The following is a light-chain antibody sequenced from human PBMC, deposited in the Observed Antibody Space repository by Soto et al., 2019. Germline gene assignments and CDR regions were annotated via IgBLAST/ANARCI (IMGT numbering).Light chain of an antibody. Sequence: QSVLTQPPSASGTPGQRVTISCSGSSSNIGSNYVYWYQQLPGTAPKLLIYRNNQRPSGVPDRFSGSKSGTSASLANSGLRSEDEADYYCAAWDDSLSGVVFGGGTKVTVL. CDR1: SSNIGSNY. CDR3: AAWDDSLSGVV. CDR2: RNN. J-gene: IGLJ2*01. V-gene: IGLV1-47*01.